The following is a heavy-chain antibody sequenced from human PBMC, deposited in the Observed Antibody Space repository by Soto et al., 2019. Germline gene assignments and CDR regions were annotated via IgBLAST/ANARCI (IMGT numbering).Heavy chain of an antibody. CDR1: GYTFTGHY. D-gene: IGHD1-26*01. J-gene: IGHJ4*02. V-gene: IGHV1-2*02. CDR2: IGPESGAT. CDR3: GRGRSGQIVVFY. Sequence: ASVKVSCKASGYTFTGHYIRWVRQAPEQGPEWMGEIGPESGATRYAQRFQGRVTMTRDMSITTVYMELNNLSPDDTAVYYCGRGRSGQIVVFYWGQGTPVTVSS.